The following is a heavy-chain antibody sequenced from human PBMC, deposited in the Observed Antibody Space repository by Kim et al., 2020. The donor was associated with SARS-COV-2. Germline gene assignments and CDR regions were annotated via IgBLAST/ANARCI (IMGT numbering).Heavy chain of an antibody. V-gene: IGHV4-31*03. CDR2: IYYSGST. CDR1: GGSISSGGYY. J-gene: IGHJ5*02. D-gene: IGHD3-10*01. Sequence: SETLSLTCTVSGGSISSGGYYWSWIRQHPGKGLEWIGYIYYSGSTYYNPSLKSRVTISVDTSKNQFSLKLSSVTAADTGVYYCARVRRITMVRGVICWFDPWGQGTLVTVSS. CDR3: ARVRRITMVRGVICWFDP.